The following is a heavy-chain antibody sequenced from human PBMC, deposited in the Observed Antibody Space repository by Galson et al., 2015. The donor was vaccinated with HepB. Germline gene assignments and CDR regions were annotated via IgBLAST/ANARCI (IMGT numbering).Heavy chain of an antibody. D-gene: IGHD3-10*01. CDR3: AKDQGPMVRGWRAFDI. CDR2: ISGSGGST. V-gene: IGHV3-23*01. CDR1: GFTFSSYA. Sequence: SLRLSCAASGFTFSSYAMSWVRQAPGKGLEWVSAISGSGGSTYYADSVKGRFTISRDNSKNTLYLQMNSLRAEDTAVYYCAKDQGPMVRGWRAFDIWGQGTMVTVSS. J-gene: IGHJ3*02.